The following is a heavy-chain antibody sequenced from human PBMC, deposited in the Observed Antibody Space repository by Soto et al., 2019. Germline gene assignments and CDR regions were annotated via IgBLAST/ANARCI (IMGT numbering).Heavy chain of an antibody. CDR3: ARDLWGYCGTDCYPLDV. V-gene: IGHV4-59*01. Sequence: QVQLQESGPGLVKPSETLSLTCTVSGGSISGYYWSWIRQPPGKGLEWIGYMYNTGSTVYNPSFNSRVPIAVDXSXTXXSLKLNSVTAADTAVYYCARDLWGYCGTDCYPLDVWGQGTTVTVSS. CDR2: MYNTGST. J-gene: IGHJ6*02. D-gene: IGHD2-21*02. CDR1: GGSISGYY.